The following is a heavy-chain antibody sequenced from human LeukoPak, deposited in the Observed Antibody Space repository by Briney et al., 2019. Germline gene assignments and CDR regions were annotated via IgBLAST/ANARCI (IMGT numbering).Heavy chain of an antibody. Sequence: PGGSLRLSCAASGFIFSSYGMHWVRQAPGKGLEWVAVRWYDGSNKYYADSVKGRFTISRDNSKNTLYLQMNSLRAEDTAVYYCAKDGQYYDFWSGYSQGMFDYWGQGTLVTVSS. D-gene: IGHD3-3*01. CDR2: RWYDGSNK. CDR1: GFIFSSYG. V-gene: IGHV3-33*06. CDR3: AKDGQYYDFWSGYSQGMFDY. J-gene: IGHJ4*02.